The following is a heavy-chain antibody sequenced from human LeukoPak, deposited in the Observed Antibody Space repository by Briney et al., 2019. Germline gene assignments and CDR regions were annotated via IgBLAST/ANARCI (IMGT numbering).Heavy chain of an antibody. Sequence: GRSLRLSCAASGFTFSSYGMHWVRQAPGKGLEWVAVISYDGSNKYYADSVKGRFTISRDNSKNTLYLQMNSLRAEDTAVYYCAKSANPNWKLFRDAFDIWGQGTMVTVSS. D-gene: IGHD1-1*01. CDR3: AKSANPNWKLFRDAFDI. CDR1: GFTFSSYG. CDR2: ISYDGSNK. J-gene: IGHJ3*02. V-gene: IGHV3-30*18.